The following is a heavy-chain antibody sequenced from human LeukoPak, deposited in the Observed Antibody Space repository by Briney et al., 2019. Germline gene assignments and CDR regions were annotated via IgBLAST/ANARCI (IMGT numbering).Heavy chain of an antibody. CDR1: GFSLSTSGVG. CDR3: ALISSGPTSFDY. V-gene: IGHV2-5*02. Sequence: SGPTLVNPTQTLTLTCTFSGFSLSTSGVGVGWIRHPPGKALEWLALIYWDDDKRYSPSLKSRLTITKDTSKNQVVLTMTNMDPVDTATYYCALISSGPTSFDYWGQGTLVTVSS. CDR2: IYWDDDK. J-gene: IGHJ4*02. D-gene: IGHD3-22*01.